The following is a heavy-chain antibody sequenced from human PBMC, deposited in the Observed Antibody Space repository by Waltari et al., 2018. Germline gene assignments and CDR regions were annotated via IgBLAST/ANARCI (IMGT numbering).Heavy chain of an antibody. J-gene: IGHJ6*02. CDR3: ARDGPGIFGVVTHMDV. Sequence: EVQLVESGGGLIQPGGSLRLSCAASGFTVSSNYMSWVRQAPGKGLEWVSVIYSGGSTYYADSVKCRFTISRDNSKNTLYLQMNSLRAEDTAVYYCARDGPGIFGVVTHMDVWGQGTTVTVSS. CDR1: GFTVSSNY. D-gene: IGHD3-3*01. V-gene: IGHV3-53*01. CDR2: IYSGGST.